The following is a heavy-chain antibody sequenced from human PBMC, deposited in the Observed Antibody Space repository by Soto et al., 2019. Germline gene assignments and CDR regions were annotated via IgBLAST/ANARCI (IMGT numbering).Heavy chain of an antibody. D-gene: IGHD6-13*01. CDR2: TNWNSGSI. CDR1: GFTFDEYA. Sequence: EVQLVESGGGLVQPGRSLRLSCAASGFTFDEYAMHWVRQVPGKGLEWVSGTNWNSGSIGYGDSVKGRFAISRDNAKNPLHLQMNSLSAEDTAFYYCVKDESINWYSGHFRHWGQGTLVTGSS. V-gene: IGHV3-9*01. CDR3: VKDESINWYSGHFRH. J-gene: IGHJ1*01.